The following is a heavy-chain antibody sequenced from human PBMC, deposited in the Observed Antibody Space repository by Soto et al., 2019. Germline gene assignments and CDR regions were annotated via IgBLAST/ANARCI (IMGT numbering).Heavy chain of an antibody. Sequence: VGSLRLSCASSVCTFSDYYMSCIRHSPGKGLEWVSYISSSGSTIYYADSVKGRFTISRDNAKNSLYLQMNSLRAEDTAVYYCAREGPSTMERSFEYLGQGTLVIVS. CDR2: ISSSGSTI. CDR1: VCTFSDYY. D-gene: IGHD1-1*01. V-gene: IGHV3-11*01. CDR3: AREGPSTMERSFEY. J-gene: IGHJ4*02.